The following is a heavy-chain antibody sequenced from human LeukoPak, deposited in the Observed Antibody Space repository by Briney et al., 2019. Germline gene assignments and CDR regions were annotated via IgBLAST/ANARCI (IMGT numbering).Heavy chain of an antibody. CDR2: LYSGGST. J-gene: IGHJ4*02. V-gene: IGHV3-53*01. D-gene: IGHD3-22*01. Sequence: GGSLRLSCAASGFTFSSYAMTWVRQAPGKGLEWVSVLYSGGSTYYADSVKGRFTFSRDNSKNTLYLQMNSLRAEDTAVYYCARHPISHYDSSGPLDYWGQGTLVTVSS. CDR3: ARHPISHYDSSGPLDY. CDR1: GFTFSSYA.